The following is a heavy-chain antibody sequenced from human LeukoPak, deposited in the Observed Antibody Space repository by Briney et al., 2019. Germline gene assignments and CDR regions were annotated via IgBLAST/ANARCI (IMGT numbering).Heavy chain of an antibody. CDR2: IWYDGNNK. CDR3: ARDYQWLGAIDY. CDR1: GFTFSSYW. D-gene: IGHD6-19*01. J-gene: IGHJ4*02. Sequence: PGGSLRLSCAAPGFTFSSYWMSWVRQAPGKGLEWVAVIWYDGNNKYYADSVKGRFTISRDNSKNTLYLQMNSLRADDTAVYYCARDYQWLGAIDYWGQGTLVTVSS. V-gene: IGHV3-33*08.